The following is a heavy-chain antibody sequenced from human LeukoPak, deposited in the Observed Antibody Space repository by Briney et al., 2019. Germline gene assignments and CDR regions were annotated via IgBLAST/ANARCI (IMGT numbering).Heavy chain of an antibody. D-gene: IGHD3-22*01. Sequence: GGSLRLSCAASGFTFSSYAMSCVRQAPGKGLEWFSAISGSGGSTYYADSVKGRFTISRDNSKNTLYLQMNSLRAEDTAVYFCAKVHLPIGDSSGYAKFDNWGQGTLVIVSS. J-gene: IGHJ4*02. CDR2: ISGSGGST. V-gene: IGHV3-23*01. CDR1: GFTFSSYA. CDR3: AKVHLPIGDSSGYAKFDN.